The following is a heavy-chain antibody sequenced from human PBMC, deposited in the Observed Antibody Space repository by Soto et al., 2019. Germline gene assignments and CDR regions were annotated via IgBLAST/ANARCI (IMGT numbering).Heavy chain of an antibody. V-gene: IGHV4-31*03. CDR1: GGSISSGGHY. J-gene: IGHJ4*02. CDR2: IYYTGKT. Sequence: SETLSLTCTVSGGSISSGGHYWSWIRQHPGKGLEWIGYIYYTGKTYHNPSLKSRVTISVDTSKNQFSLKLSSVTAADSAMYSCARAQLPSAYFDYWGQGALVTVSS. D-gene: IGHD3-10*01. CDR3: ARAQLPSAYFDY.